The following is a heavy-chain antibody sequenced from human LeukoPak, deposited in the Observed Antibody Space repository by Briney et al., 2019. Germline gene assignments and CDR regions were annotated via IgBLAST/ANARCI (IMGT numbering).Heavy chain of an antibody. J-gene: IGHJ6*03. CDR3: ARLHYYYMDV. Sequence: SETLSLTCAVYGGSFSGYYWSWIRQPPGKGLEWIGEINHSGSTNYNPSLKSRVTISVDTSKNQFSLKLSSVTAADTAVYYCARLHYYYMDVWGKGTTVTVSS. CDR1: GGSFSGYY. V-gene: IGHV4-34*01. CDR2: INHSGST.